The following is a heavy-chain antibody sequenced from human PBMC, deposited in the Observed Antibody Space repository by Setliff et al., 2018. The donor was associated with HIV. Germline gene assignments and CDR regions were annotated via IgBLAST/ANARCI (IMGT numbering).Heavy chain of an antibody. Sequence: ASVKVSCKASGYTFTDYYMHWVQQAPGKGLEWMGRVDPKNGKTLYAENLRGRITITAYTSTDTAYMELNSLRSEDTAMYYCATLDSYGSQTYNLALHYWGQGALVTVSS. CDR1: GYTFTDYY. V-gene: IGHV1-69-2*01. J-gene: IGHJ4*02. D-gene: IGHD3-10*01. CDR3: ATLDSYGSQTYNLALHY. CDR2: VDPKNGKT.